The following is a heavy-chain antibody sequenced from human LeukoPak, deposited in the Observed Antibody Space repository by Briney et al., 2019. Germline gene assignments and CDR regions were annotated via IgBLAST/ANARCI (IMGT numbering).Heavy chain of an antibody. CDR1: GFTFSNAW. Sequence: GGSLRLSCAVSGFTFSNAWMSWVRQAPGKGLEWVGRIKSKTDGGTTDYAAPVKGRFTISRDDSKNTLYLQMNSLKTEDTAVYYCTTLLELLPRDYWGQGTLVTVSS. CDR3: TTLLELLPRDY. J-gene: IGHJ4*02. D-gene: IGHD2-15*01. CDR2: IKSKTDGGTT. V-gene: IGHV3-15*01.